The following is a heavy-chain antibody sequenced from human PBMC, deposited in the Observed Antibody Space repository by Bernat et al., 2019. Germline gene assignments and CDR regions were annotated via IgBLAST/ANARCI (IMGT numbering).Heavy chain of an antibody. Sequence: QVQLVESGGGVVRPGRSLRLSCVASGFTLSSYDIHWVRQAPGKGLEWVAVISYDGSNKYYADSVKGRFTISRDNSKNTLYLQMNSLGGEDTAVYYCAKDQWEPGSGYYPAWHHFDYWGQGTLVTVSS. D-gene: IGHD3-22*01. V-gene: IGHV3-30*18. CDR2: ISYDGSNK. J-gene: IGHJ4*02. CDR1: GFTLSSYD. CDR3: AKDQWEPGSGYYPAWHHFDY.